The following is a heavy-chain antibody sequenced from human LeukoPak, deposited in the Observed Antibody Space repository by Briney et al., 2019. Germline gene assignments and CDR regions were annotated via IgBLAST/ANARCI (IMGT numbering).Heavy chain of an antibody. CDR3: TRDQSGGYNLFDH. V-gene: IGHV3-15*01. J-gene: IGHJ4*02. D-gene: IGHD5-24*01. Sequence: GGSLRLSCAASGFTFTNAWMSWVRQAPGKGLQWVGRIKTKADGGTTDYAAPVKGRFTISRDDSKTTLYLQMNSLKTEDPAVYYCTRDQSGGYNLFDHWGQGTLVSVSS. CDR1: GFTFTNAW. CDR2: IKTKADGGTT.